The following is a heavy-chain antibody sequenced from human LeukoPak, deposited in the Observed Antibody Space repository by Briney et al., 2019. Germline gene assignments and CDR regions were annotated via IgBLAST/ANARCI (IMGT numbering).Heavy chain of an antibody. J-gene: IGHJ4*02. CDR2: ISGSGGST. CDR1: GFTFSSYA. V-gene: IGHV3-23*01. Sequence: GRSLRLSCAASGFTFSSYAMSWVRQAPGKGLEWVSAISGSGGSTYYADSVKGRFTISRDNSKNTLYLQMNSLRAEDTAVYYCARSTVTTPYYFDYWGQGTLVTVSS. CDR3: ARSTVTTPYYFDY. D-gene: IGHD4-17*01.